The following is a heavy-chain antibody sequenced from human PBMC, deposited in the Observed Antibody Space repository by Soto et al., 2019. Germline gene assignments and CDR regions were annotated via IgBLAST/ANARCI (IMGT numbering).Heavy chain of an antibody. D-gene: IGHD6-19*01. CDR3: ARDWGSSGWPN. J-gene: IGHJ4*02. V-gene: IGHV4-31*03. CDR2: IYFTGTT. CDR1: GHSLSSGGYY. Sequence: SETLSLTCTVSGHSLSSGGYYWSWIRPHPGKGLEWVGYIYFTGTTLYNPSLKSRLAISVDTSKNQFSLKLTSVTAADTAVYYCARDWGSSGWPNWGQGVLVTVSS.